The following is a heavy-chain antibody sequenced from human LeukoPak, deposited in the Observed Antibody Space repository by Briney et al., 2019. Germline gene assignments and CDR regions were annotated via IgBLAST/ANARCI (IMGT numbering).Heavy chain of an antibody. J-gene: IGHJ3*02. CDR2: IYSSGST. V-gene: IGHV4-61*02. CDR1: GDSISSGTYY. CDR3: ARGPTRAIGFDI. Sequence: SQTLSLTCSVSGDSISSGTYYWGWVRQPDGKGLEWIGRIYSSGSTNYNPSLKSRVALSVDTSKNQFSLKLSSVTAADTAVYYCARGPTRAIGFDIWGQGTTVTVS.